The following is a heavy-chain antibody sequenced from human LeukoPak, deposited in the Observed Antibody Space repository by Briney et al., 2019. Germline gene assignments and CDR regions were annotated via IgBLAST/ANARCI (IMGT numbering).Heavy chain of an antibody. D-gene: IGHD2-15*01. CDR2: FDPEDGET. Sequence: ASVKVSCKVSGYTLTELSMHWVRQAPGKGHEWMGGFDPEDGETIYAQKFQGRVTMTEDTSTDTAYMELSSLRSEDTAVYYCATALLVRRVAAFDPWGQGTLVTVSS. CDR3: ATALLVRRVAAFDP. J-gene: IGHJ5*02. CDR1: GYTLTELS. V-gene: IGHV1-24*01.